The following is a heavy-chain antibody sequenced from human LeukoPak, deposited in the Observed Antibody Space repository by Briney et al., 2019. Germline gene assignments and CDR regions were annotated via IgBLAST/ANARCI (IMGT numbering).Heavy chain of an antibody. CDR3: ARALSWVGAKMFYFDY. CDR2: INWNGGST. J-gene: IGHJ4*02. CDR1: GFTFSTYS. V-gene: IGHV3-20*04. D-gene: IGHD1-26*01. Sequence: AGGSLRLSCVASGFTFSTYSMNWVRQAPGKGLEWVSGINWNGGSTGYADSVKGRFTISRDNAKNLLYLQMNSLRAEDTALYYCARALSWVGAKMFYFDYWGQGTLVTVSS.